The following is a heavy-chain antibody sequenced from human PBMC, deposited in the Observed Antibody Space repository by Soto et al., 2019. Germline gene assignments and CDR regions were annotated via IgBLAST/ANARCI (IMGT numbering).Heavy chain of an antibody. J-gene: IGHJ5*02. CDR3: ARQRKGTTGRFDP. Sequence: QVQLQESGPGLVKPSETLSLTCTVSGGSISSYYWSWIRQPPGKGLEWIGYIYYSGSTNYNPSLKSRVTISVDTSKNQFSLKLSSVTAADTAVYYCARQRKGTTGRFDPWGQGTLVTVSS. CDR1: GGSISSYY. D-gene: IGHD1-1*01. CDR2: IYYSGST. V-gene: IGHV4-59*01.